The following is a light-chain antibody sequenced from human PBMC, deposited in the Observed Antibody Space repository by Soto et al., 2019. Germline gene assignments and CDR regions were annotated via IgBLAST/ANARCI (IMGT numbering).Light chain of an antibody. V-gene: IGKV3-15*01. J-gene: IGKJ3*01. CDR2: GAS. CDR3: QHYNSWPPL. CDR1: QSVRDN. Sequence: DIGMTKSPATLSVSPGETATLSCRASQSVRDNLAWYQQKPGQAPRLLIYGASTRVTGIPARFSGSGSGTEFTRTVSILQSEDFAVYYCQHYNSWPPLFGPGTKVDIK.